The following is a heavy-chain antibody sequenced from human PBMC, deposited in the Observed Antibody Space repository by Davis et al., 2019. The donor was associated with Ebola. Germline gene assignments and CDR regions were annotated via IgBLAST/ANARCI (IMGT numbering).Heavy chain of an antibody. CDR3: ARNMSSFWNGHLQMTSYYYGMDV. Sequence: PSETLSLTCTVSGGSISSGSYYWSWIRQPAGKGLEWIGHIYSAGSTNYNPSLKSRVTISIDTSKNQVSLMLTSVTAADTAVYYCARNMSSFWNGHLQMTSYYYGMDVWGQGTTVTVSS. CDR1: GGSISSGSYY. V-gene: IGHV4-61*09. J-gene: IGHJ6*02. CDR2: IYSAGST. D-gene: IGHD3-3*01.